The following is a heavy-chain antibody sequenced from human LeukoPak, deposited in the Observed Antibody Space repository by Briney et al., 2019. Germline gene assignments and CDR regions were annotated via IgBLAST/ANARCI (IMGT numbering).Heavy chain of an antibody. V-gene: IGHV4-39*01. CDR2: IYYSGRT. CDR1: GGSISSTSYC. Sequence: SETLSLTCTVAGGSISSTSYCWGWIRQPPGKGLEWIGSIYYSGRTYYNPSIKSRVTISVDTSKNQFSLKLSSVTAADTAVYYCARHGNTDVAAVYYFEYWGQGTLVTVSS. D-gene: IGHD6-19*01. J-gene: IGHJ4*02. CDR3: ARHGNTDVAAVYYFEY.